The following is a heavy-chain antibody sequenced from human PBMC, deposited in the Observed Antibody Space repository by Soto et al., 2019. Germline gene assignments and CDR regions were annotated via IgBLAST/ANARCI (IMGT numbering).Heavy chain of an antibody. J-gene: IGHJ4*02. V-gene: IGHV4-4*07. CDR1: GGSISNDR. Sequence: QVQLQESGPGLVNPWETLSLTCTVSGGSISNDRWSWVRQPAGKGLEWIGRIFASGRTNYNPSLQSRVPMSVDTSKNQFSLTMTSLAAADTAVYYCPRGTFATTAPFYWGQGIPVTV. D-gene: IGHD4-17*01. CDR2: IFASGRT. CDR3: PRGTFATTAPFY.